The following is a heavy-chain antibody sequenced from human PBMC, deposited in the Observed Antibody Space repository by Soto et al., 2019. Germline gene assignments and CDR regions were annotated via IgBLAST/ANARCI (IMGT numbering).Heavy chain of an antibody. CDR1: GYTFTSYD. D-gene: IGHD4-17*01. J-gene: IGHJ6*02. Sequence: GASVKVSCKASGYTFTSYDINWVRQATGQGLEWMGWMNPNSGNTGYAQKFQGRVTMTRNTSIGTAYMELSSLRSEDTAVYYCARRRKDYGDYYYGMDVWGQGTTVTVSS. CDR2: MNPNSGNT. CDR3: ARRRKDYGDYYYGMDV. V-gene: IGHV1-8*01.